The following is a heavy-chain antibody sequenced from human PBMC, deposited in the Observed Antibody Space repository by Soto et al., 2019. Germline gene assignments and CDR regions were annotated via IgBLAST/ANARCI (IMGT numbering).Heavy chain of an antibody. CDR3: ARLSSGWSGWFDP. D-gene: IGHD6-19*01. CDR2: IYYSGST. CDR1: GGSISSGGYY. J-gene: IGHJ5*02. V-gene: IGHV4-30-4*08. Sequence: PSETLSLTCTVSGGSISSGGYYWSWIRQHPGKGLEWIGYIYYSGSTYYNPSLKSRVTISVDTSKNQFPLKLSSVTAADTAVYYCARLSSGWSGWFDPWGQGTLVTVSS.